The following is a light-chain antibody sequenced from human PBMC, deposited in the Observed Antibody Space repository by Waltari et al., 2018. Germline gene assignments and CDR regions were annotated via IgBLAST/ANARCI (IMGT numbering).Light chain of an antibody. CDR3: QQFNTFPLT. Sequence: DIVMTQSPDSLAVSLGERATINCKSSQSVLYSSNNKNSLAWDQQKPGQPPKFLIHWASTRESGVPDRFSGSGSGTDFTLTISSLQADDFATYYCQQFNTFPLTFGGGTKVEIK. V-gene: IGKV4-1*01. CDR2: WAS. CDR1: QSVLYSSNNKNS. J-gene: IGKJ4*01.